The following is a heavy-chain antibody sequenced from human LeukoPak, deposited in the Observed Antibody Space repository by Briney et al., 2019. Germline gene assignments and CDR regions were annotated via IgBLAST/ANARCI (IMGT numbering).Heavy chain of an antibody. CDR1: GFTFSTYA. J-gene: IGHJ4*02. V-gene: IGHV3-23*01. CDR3: ARVHISMEYYFDY. D-gene: IGHD2-21*01. CDR2: ISGSGGST. Sequence: PGGSLRLSCAASGFTFSTYALSWVRQAPGKGLEWVSAISGSGGSTYYADSVKGRLTVSRDSSKNTLYLLMNSLRAEDTAVYYCARVHISMEYYFDYWGQGTLVTVSS.